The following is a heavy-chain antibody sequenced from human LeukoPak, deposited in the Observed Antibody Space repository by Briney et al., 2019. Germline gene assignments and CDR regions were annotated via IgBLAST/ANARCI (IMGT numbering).Heavy chain of an antibody. V-gene: IGHV4-34*01. J-gene: IGHJ4*02. CDR2: INHSGST. D-gene: IGHD2-2*01. CDR3: ARGFGVVPAATLDY. CDR1: AGSFSGYY. Sequence: SETLSLTCAVYAGSFSGYYWSWIRQPPGKGLEWIGEINHSGSTNYNPSLKSRVTISVDTSKNQFSLKLSSVTAADTAVYYCARGFGVVPAATLDYWGQGTLVTVSS.